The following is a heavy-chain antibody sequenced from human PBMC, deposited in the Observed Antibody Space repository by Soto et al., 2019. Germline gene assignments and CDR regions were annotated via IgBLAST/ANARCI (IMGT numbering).Heavy chain of an antibody. J-gene: IGHJ4*02. Sequence: SETLSLTCSVSGGSMNEYFWSWIRESPGKGLEWIGYIYYLGSTDYNPSLKSRVTISVDTSKRQFSLRLTSVTAADTAVYYCARDGYDGSGSPYPGYWGPGPKGTVST. CDR2: IYYLGST. V-gene: IGHV4-59*01. CDR1: GGSMNEYF. CDR3: ARDGYDGSGSPYPGY. D-gene: IGHD3-10*01.